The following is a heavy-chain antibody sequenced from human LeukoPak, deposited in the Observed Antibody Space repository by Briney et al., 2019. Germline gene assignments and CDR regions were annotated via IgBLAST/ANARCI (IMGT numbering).Heavy chain of an antibody. V-gene: IGHV1-18*01. J-gene: IGHJ6*03. CDR2: INAYNGNT. Sequence: GASVKVSCKASGYTFTSYIISWVRQAPGQGLEWMGWINAYNGNTDYAQRVQGRVTMTTDTSTSTAYMELRSLRSDDTAMYYCARDRHIAAAVYYYYMDVWGKGTPVTVSS. CDR1: GYTFTSYI. D-gene: IGHD6-13*01. CDR3: ARDRHIAAAVYYYYMDV.